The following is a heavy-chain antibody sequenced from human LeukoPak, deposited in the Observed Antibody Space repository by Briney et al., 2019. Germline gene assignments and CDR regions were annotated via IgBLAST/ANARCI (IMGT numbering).Heavy chain of an antibody. D-gene: IGHD2-2*01. Sequence: GESLKISCKGSGYSFTSYWIGWLRQMPGKGLEWMGIIYPGDSDTRYSPSFQGQVTISADKSISTAYLQWSSLKASDTAMYYCARVRSGYCSSTSCVCFDYWGQGTLVTVSS. CDR3: ARVRSGYCSSTSCVCFDY. CDR1: GYSFTSYW. J-gene: IGHJ4*02. V-gene: IGHV5-51*01. CDR2: IYPGDSDT.